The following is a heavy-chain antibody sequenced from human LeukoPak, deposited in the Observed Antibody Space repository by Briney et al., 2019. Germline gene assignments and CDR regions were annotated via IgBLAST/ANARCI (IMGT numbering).Heavy chain of an antibody. Sequence: ASVKVSCKASGYTLTSNYMHWVRQAPGQGLEWMGIINPSGGSTSYAQKFQGRISMTRDTSTNTVYMELSSLRSEDTAVYFCASRTTWDYFDYWGQGTLVTVSS. D-gene: IGHD4-17*01. J-gene: IGHJ4*02. V-gene: IGHV1-46*01. CDR1: GYTLTSNY. CDR3: ASRTTWDYFDY. CDR2: INPSGGST.